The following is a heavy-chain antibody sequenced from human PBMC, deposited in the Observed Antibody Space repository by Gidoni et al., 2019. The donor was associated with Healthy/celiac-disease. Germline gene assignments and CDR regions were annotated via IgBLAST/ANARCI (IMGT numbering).Heavy chain of an antibody. CDR1: GFTFSSYA. V-gene: IGHV3-23*01. Sequence: EVQLLESGGGLVQPGGSMRLSCAASGFTFSSYAMSWVRQAPGKGLECVSAISGSGGSTYYADSVKGRFTISRYNSKNPLYLQMNSLRAEDTAVYYCAKLFGDAHYYYYGMDVWGQGTTVTVSS. CDR2: ISGSGGST. CDR3: AKLFGDAHYYYYGMDV. D-gene: IGHD4-17*01. J-gene: IGHJ6*02.